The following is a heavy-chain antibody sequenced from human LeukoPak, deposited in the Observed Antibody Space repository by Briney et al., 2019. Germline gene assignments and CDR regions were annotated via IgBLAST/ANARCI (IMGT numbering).Heavy chain of an antibody. J-gene: IGHJ3*02. CDR1: GGSISSSSYY. CDR2: IYYSGST. CDR3: ARRLNAYGDYRLWAFDI. V-gene: IGHV4-39*01. Sequence: PSETLSLTCTVSGGSISSSSYYWGWIRQPPGKGLEWIGSIYYSGSTYYNPSLKSRVTISVDTSKNQFSLKLSSVTAADTAVYCCARRLNAYGDYRLWAFDIWGQGTMVTVSS. D-gene: IGHD4-17*01.